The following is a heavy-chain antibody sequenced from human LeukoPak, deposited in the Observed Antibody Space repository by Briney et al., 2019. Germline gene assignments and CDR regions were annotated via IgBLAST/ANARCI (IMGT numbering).Heavy chain of an antibody. J-gene: IGHJ4*02. CDR3: ARVSDYVWGSYRYSLDY. CDR1: GFTFSSYS. D-gene: IGHD3-16*02. CDR2: ISSSSSTI. Sequence: PGGSLRLSCAASGFTFSSYSMNWVRQAPGKGLEWVSYISSSSSTIYYADSVKGRFTISRDNAKNSLYLQMNSLRAEDTAVYYCARVSDYVWGSYRYSLDYWGQGTLVTVSS. V-gene: IGHV3-48*01.